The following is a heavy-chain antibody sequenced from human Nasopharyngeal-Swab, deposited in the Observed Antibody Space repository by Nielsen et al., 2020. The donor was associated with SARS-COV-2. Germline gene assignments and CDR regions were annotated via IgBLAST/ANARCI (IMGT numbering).Heavy chain of an antibody. CDR1: GGSLSSSNYY. CDR3: GRLTKTTVTRRLYFDY. D-gene: IGHD4-11*01. V-gene: IGHV4-39*02. CDR2: VSYSGPT. J-gene: IGHJ4*02. Sequence: SETLPLTCTVSGGSLSSSNYYWGWIRQPPGKGLEWIGTVSYSGPTYYNPSLKSRVTMSVDTSKNHFSLRLSSVTAADTAVYYCGRLTKTTVTRRLYFDYWGQGTLVTVSS.